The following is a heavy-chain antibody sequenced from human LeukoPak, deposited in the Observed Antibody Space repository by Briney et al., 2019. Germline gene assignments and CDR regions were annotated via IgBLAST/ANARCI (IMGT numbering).Heavy chain of an antibody. Sequence: GGSLRLSCAASGFTFSSYGMHWVRQAPGKGLEWVAFIRYDGSNKYYADSVKGRFTISRDNSKNTLYLQMNSLRAEDTAVYYCAKASYSSSSGPYYYMDVWGKGTTVTVSS. D-gene: IGHD6-6*01. CDR3: AKASYSSSSGPYYYMDV. CDR1: GFTFSSYG. CDR2: IRYDGSNK. V-gene: IGHV3-30*02. J-gene: IGHJ6*03.